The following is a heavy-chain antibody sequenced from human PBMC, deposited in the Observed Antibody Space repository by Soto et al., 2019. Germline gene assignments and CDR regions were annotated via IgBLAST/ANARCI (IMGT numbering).Heavy chain of an antibody. Sequence: QVQLVQSGAEVKKPGASVKVSCKASGYTFTSYGISWVRQAPGQGLEWMGWISAYNGNTNYAQKLQGRVTMTTDTSTSTAYMELRSLRSDDTAVYYGARADCSGGSCYSCDYWGQGTLVTVSS. J-gene: IGHJ4*02. D-gene: IGHD2-15*01. CDR1: GYTFTSYG. V-gene: IGHV1-18*01. CDR3: ARADCSGGSCYSCDY. CDR2: ISAYNGNT.